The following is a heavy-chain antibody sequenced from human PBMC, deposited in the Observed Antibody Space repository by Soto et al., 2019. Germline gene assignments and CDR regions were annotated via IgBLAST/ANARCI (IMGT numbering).Heavy chain of an antibody. CDR3: AKDYDYGDSLPFDY. D-gene: IGHD4-17*01. J-gene: IGHJ4*02. Sequence: EVQLLEAGGGLVQPGGSLRLSCAASGFSFTNYGMSWVRQAPGKGLEWLSAIIGNGDTAYYADSVRGWFTISRDNSKNTLYLQLDDLGAEDTAIYYCAKDYDYGDSLPFDYWGQGTLVTVSS. CDR2: IIGNGDTA. V-gene: IGHV3-23*01. CDR1: GFSFTNYG.